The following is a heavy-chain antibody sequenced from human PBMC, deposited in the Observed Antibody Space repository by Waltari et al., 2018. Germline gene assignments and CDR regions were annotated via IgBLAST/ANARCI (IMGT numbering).Heavy chain of an antibody. J-gene: IGHJ4*02. CDR3: VKGHYYDNNGYFDY. D-gene: IGHD3-22*01. CDR2: INFNSDKI. CDR1: GFRFHESA. Sequence: EVQLVESGGSLVQPGRSLRLSCAASGFRFHESAMHWVRQSPGKGLEWVSGINFNSDKINYADSVKGRFTISRDNAKNSLYLQINSLRAEDTALYYCVKGHYYDNNGYFDYWGQGTLVTVSS. V-gene: IGHV3-9*01.